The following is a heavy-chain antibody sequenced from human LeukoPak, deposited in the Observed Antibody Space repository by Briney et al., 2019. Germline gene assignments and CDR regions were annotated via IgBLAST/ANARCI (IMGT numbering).Heavy chain of an antibody. CDR1: GFTFSSYA. V-gene: IGHV3-23*01. J-gene: IGHJ1*01. Sequence: GGSLRLSCAAPGFTFSSYAMSWVRQAPGKGLEWVSAISGSGGSTYYADSVKGRFTISRDNSKNTLYLQMNSLRAEDTAVYYCAKDVKVTGAEYFQHWGQGTLVTVSS. D-gene: IGHD2-21*02. CDR2: ISGSGGST. CDR3: AKDVKVTGAEYFQH.